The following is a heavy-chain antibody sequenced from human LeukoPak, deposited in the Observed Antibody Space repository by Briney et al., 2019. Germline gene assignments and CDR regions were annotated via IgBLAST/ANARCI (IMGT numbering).Heavy chain of an antibody. D-gene: IGHD2-21*02. J-gene: IGHJ1*01. CDR3: ARQFSHLLWWRLLFEYFQH. Sequence: GESLKISCKGSGYSFTSYWIGWVRQMPGKGLEWMGIIYPGDSDTRYSPSFQGQVTISADKSISTAYLQWSSLKASDTAMYYCARQFSHLLWWRLLFEYFQHWGQGTLVTVSS. CDR1: GYSFTSYW. CDR2: IYPGDSDT. V-gene: IGHV5-51*01.